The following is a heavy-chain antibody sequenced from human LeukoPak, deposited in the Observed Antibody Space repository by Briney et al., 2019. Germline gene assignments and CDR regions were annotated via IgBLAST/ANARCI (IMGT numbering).Heavy chain of an antibody. D-gene: IGHD7-27*01. J-gene: IGHJ6*03. CDR3: ARQTTGDLYYYYYYMDV. V-gene: IGHV4-61*02. CDR2: IYTSGST. CDR1: GGSISSGSYY. Sequence: SETLSLTCTVSGGSISSGSYYWSWIRQPAGKRLEWIGRIYTSGSTNYNPSLKSRVTISVDTSKNQFSLKLSSVTAADTAVYYCARQTTGDLYYYYYYMDVWGKGTTVTVSS.